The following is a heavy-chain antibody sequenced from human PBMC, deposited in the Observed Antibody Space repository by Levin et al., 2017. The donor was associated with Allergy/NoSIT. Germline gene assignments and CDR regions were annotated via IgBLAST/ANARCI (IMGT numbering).Heavy chain of an antibody. CDR3: CGGDSGGWNDPHNWFDP. V-gene: IGHV1-18*01. Sequence: ASVKVSCKASGYTFPSYGITWVRQAPGQGLEWMGWISAYNGNKKYAQKFQGRVTMTTDTSKRTTYMELRSLRSDDAAVYYCCGGDSGGWNDPHNWFDPWGQGTLVTVSS. CDR2: ISAYNGNK. D-gene: IGHD6-19*01. J-gene: IGHJ5*02. CDR1: GYTFPSYG.